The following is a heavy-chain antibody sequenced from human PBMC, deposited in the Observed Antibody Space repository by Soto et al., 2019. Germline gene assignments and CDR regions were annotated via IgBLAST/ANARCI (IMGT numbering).Heavy chain of an antibody. D-gene: IGHD3-3*01. CDR2: INHSGST. CDR1: GGSFSGYY. CDR3: ARVDYDFWSGYYPSDY. V-gene: IGHV4-34*01. J-gene: IGHJ4*02. Sequence: QVQLQQWGAGLLKPSETLSLTCAVYGGSFSGYYWSWIRQPPGKGLEWIGEINHSGSTNYNPSLKSRVTISVDTSKNQFSLKLSSVTAADTAVYYCARVDYDFWSGYYPSDYSGQGTLVTVSS.